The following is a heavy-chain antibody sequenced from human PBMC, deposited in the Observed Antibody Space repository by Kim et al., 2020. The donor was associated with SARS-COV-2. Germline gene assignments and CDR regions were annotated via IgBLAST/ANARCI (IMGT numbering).Heavy chain of an antibody. CDR3: ARRTLSGSYYYFDH. Sequence: YADSVKGRFTIARDIAKNTMYLQMYSLRADDTAVYYCARRTLSGSYYYFDHWGQGTLVTVSS. D-gene: IGHD1-26*01. V-gene: IGHV3-74*01. J-gene: IGHJ4*02.